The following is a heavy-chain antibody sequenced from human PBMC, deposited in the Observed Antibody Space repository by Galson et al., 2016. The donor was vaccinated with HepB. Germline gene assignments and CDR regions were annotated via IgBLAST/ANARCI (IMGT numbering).Heavy chain of an antibody. CDR3: ARQLRYFDFRGFDP. V-gene: IGHV1-46*01. Sequence: SCKASGYTFTSYYMHWVRQAPGQGLEWMGMINPSGGSTTYAQKFQGRVTMTRDTSTSRVYMELSSLRSEDTAVYYCARQLRYFDFRGFDPWGQGTLVTFSS. CDR1: GYTFTSYY. CDR2: INPSGGST. J-gene: IGHJ5*02. D-gene: IGHD3-9*01.